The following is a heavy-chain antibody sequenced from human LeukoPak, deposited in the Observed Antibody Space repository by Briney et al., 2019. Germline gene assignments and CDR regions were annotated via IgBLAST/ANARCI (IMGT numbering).Heavy chain of an antibody. V-gene: IGHV3-15*01. CDR3: TRDVVPPSFLQDY. CDR2: IKSKTDGGTT. Sequence: PGGSLRLSCAASGFTFSNAWMSWVRQAPGKGLEWVGRIKSKTDGGTTDYAAPVKGRFTISRDDSKNTLYLQMNSLKTEDTAVYYCTRDVVPPSFLQDYWGQGTLVTVSS. D-gene: IGHD2-2*01. CDR1: GFTFSNAW. J-gene: IGHJ4*02.